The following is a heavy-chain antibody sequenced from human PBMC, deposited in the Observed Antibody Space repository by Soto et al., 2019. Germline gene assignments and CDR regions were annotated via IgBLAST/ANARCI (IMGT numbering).Heavy chain of an antibody. V-gene: IGHV3-33*01. D-gene: IGHD6-13*01. Sequence: QVQLVESGGGVVQPGRSLRLSCAASGFTFSSYGMHWVRQAPGKGLEWVAVIWYDGSNNYYADSVKGRFTISRDNSKNTLYLQMNSLRAEDTAVYYCARQPRIAAEDYYYGMDVGGQGTTVTVSS. CDR1: GFTFSSYG. J-gene: IGHJ6*02. CDR2: IWYDGSNN. CDR3: ARQPRIAAEDYYYGMDV.